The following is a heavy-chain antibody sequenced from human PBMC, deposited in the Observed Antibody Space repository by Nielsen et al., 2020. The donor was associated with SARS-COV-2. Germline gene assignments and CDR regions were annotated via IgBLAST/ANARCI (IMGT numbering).Heavy chain of an antibody. CDR1: GGSISSSSYY. V-gene: IGHV4-39*01. CDR2: IYYSGST. D-gene: IGHD1-1*01. Sequence: SETLSLTCTVSGGSISSSSYYWGWIRQPPGKGLEWIGSIYYSGSTYYNPSLKSRATISVDTSKNQFSLKLSSVTAADTAVYYCARLGYLAMDVWGQGTTVTVSS. CDR3: ARLGYLAMDV. J-gene: IGHJ6*02.